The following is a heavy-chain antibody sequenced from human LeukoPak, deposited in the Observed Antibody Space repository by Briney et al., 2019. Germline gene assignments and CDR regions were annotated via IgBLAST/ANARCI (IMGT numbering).Heavy chain of an antibody. Sequence: GGSLRLSCAASGFTFSTYSLNWVRQAPGKGLEWLSYIGSSSSPIYYADSVKGRFTISRDNANNPLYLQMNGLRDDDTAVYYCASSSWGNYEGYWGQGTLVTVSS. J-gene: IGHJ4*02. V-gene: IGHV3-48*02. CDR3: ASSSWGNYEGY. D-gene: IGHD3-16*01. CDR1: GFTFSTYS. CDR2: IGSSSSPI.